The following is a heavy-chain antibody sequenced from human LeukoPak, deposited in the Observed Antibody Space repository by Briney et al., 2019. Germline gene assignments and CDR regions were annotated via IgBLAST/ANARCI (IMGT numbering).Heavy chain of an antibody. D-gene: IGHD3-10*01. V-gene: IGHV3-23*01. J-gene: IGHJ4*02. CDR1: GFTFSSYA. CDR2: ISGSGGST. CDR3: AKGILYYGSGSYDYFDY. Sequence: GGSLRLSCAASGFTFSSYAMSWVRQAPGKGLEWVSAISGSGGSTYYADSVKGRFTISRDYSKNTLYLQMNSLRAEDTAVYYCAKGILYYGSGSYDYFDYCGQGTLVTVSS.